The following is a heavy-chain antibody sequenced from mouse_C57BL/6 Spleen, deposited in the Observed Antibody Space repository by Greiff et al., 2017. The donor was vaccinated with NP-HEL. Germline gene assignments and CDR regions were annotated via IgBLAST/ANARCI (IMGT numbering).Heavy chain of an antibody. Sequence: DVMLVESGGGLVQPGGSMKLSCVASGFTFSNYWMNWVRQSPEKGLEWVAQIRLKSDNYATHYAESVKGRFTISRDDSKSSVYLQMNNLRAEDTGIYYCTYYDYDEDYFDYWGQGTTLTVSS. CDR2: IRLKSDNYAT. V-gene: IGHV6-3*01. J-gene: IGHJ2*01. CDR1: GFTFSNYW. D-gene: IGHD2-4*01. CDR3: TYYDYDEDYFDY.